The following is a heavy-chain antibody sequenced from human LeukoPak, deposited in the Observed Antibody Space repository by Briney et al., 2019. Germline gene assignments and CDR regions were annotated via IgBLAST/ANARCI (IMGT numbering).Heavy chain of an antibody. CDR2: LRSTVHGGPA. J-gene: IGHJ4*02. Sequence: PGRSLSLSCSTFGFNFANYGVSWFRQAPGQGLEWVGFLRSTVHGGPAEYAASVEGRFIISRDDSKSIAYLQMNSLKTEDTAVYYCTRAGGYDFWIDYWGQGTLVTVSS. CDR3: TRAGGYDFWIDY. CDR1: GFNFANYG. V-gene: IGHV3-49*03. D-gene: IGHD3-3*01.